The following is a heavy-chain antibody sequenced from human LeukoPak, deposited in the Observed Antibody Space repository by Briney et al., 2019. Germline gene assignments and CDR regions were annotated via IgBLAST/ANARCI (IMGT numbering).Heavy chain of an antibody. V-gene: IGHV3-15*01. CDR2: IKSKTDGGTT. CDR3: TTEVGATGPDAFDI. J-gene: IGHJ3*02. D-gene: IGHD1-26*01. Sequence: PGGSHRLSCAASGFTFSNAWMSWVRQAPGKGLEWVGRIKSKTDGGTTDYAAPVKGRFTISRDDSKNTLYLQMNSLKTEDTAVYYCTTEVGATGPDAFDIWGQGTMVTVSS. CDR1: GFTFSNAW.